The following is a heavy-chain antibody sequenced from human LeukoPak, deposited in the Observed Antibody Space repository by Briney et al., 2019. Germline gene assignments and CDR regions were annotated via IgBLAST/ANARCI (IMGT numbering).Heavy chain of an antibody. Sequence: PGRSLRLSCAASGFTFSSYAMHWVRQAPGKGLEWVAVISYDGSNKYYADSVKGRFTISRDNSKNTLYLQVNSLRAEDTAVYYCATTFGNYGFFDYWGQGALVTVSS. D-gene: IGHD4-11*01. CDR2: ISYDGSNK. CDR3: ATTFGNYGFFDY. J-gene: IGHJ4*02. V-gene: IGHV3-30*04. CDR1: GFTFSSYA.